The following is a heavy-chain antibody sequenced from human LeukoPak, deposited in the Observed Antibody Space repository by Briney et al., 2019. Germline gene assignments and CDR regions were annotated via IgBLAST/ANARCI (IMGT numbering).Heavy chain of an antibody. V-gene: IGHV3-20*04. CDR2: IYWNGDNT. D-gene: IGHD3-9*01. CDR1: GFTFDVYG. Sequence: PGGPLRLSCAASGFTFDVYGMSWVSQAPGKGLEWVSGIYWNGDNTDYADSVKGRFTISRDNAKNALYLQMNSLRAEDTALYYCARGFDGNFDYWGQGTLVTVSP. CDR3: ARGFDGNFDY. J-gene: IGHJ4*02.